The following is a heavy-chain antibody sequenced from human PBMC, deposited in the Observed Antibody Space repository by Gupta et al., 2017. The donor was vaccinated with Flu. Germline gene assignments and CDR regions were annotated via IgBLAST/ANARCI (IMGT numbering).Heavy chain of an antibody. V-gene: IGHV1-18*01. Sequence: LVRQAPGQGLEWMAWISPYNGNTHYSQKFQDRVIMTTDTSTNTAHMELTSLRSDDTAVYYCARPTAAALDVWGQGTTVTVSS. CDR3: ARPTAAALDV. CDR2: ISPYNGNT. D-gene: IGHD6-13*01. J-gene: IGHJ6*02.